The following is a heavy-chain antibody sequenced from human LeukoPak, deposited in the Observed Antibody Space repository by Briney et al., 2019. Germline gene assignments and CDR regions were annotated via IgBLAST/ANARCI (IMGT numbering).Heavy chain of an antibody. CDR1: GYTFTDYH. CDR2: INPDSGGT. V-gene: IGHV1-2*02. J-gene: IGHJ5*02. D-gene: IGHD1-1*01. Sequence: GASVTVSFKSSGYTFTDYHMHWVRQAPGQGRAWMGWINPDSGGTNYAQNFQGRVTMTRDTSISTAYMELYSLRSDDTAVYYCARELGGGTTREDWFDPWGQGTLVTVSS. CDR3: ARELGGGTTREDWFDP.